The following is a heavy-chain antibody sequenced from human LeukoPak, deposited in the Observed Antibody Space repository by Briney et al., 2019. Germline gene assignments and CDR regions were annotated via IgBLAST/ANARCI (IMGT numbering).Heavy chain of an antibody. V-gene: IGHV3-7*01. D-gene: IGHD4-17*01. CDR2: IKQDGSEK. CDR3: ARSSYGDYLSYAFDI. CDR1: GFTFSSYW. J-gene: IGHJ3*02. Sequence: GGSLRLSCAASGFTFSSYWMSWVRQAPGKGLEWVANIKQDGSEKYYVDSVKGRFTISRDNAKNSLYLQMNSLRAEDTAVYYCARSSYGDYLSYAFDIWGQGTMVTVSS.